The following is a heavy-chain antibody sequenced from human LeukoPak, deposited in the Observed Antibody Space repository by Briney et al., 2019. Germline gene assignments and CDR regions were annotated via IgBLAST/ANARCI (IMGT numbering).Heavy chain of an antibody. CDR1: GFTFSSYT. CDR2: ISSSATYI. Sequence: GGSLRLSCGGSGFTFSSYTMNWVRQAPGKGLEWVASISSSATYIYYADSVRGRFTISRDDAKKSVFLHMNSLRAEDTAVYFCATWDDYGDFVAFEYWGQGTLVTVSS. J-gene: IGHJ4*02. D-gene: IGHD4-17*01. V-gene: IGHV3-21*01. CDR3: ATWDDYGDFVAFEY.